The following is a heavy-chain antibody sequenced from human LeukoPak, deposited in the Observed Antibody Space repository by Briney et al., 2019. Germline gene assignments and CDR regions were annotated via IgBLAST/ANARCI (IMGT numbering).Heavy chain of an antibody. CDR2: IIPIFGTA. D-gene: IGHD3-10*01. Sequence: SVKVSCKASGGTFSSYAISWVRQAPGQGVEWMGVIIPIFGTANYAQKFHGRVTITADKSTSTAYMELSSLRSEDTAVYYCARGSGKTNYGMDVWGKGPTLTVPS. V-gene: IGHV1-69*06. CDR3: ARGSGKTNYGMDV. J-gene: IGHJ6*04. CDR1: GGTFSSYA.